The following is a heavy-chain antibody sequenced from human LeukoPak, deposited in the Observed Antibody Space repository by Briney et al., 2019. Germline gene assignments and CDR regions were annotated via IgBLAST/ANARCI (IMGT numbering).Heavy chain of an antibody. Sequence: GASVKVSCKASGYTFTGYYMHWVRQAPGQGLEWMGWINPNSGGTNYAQKFQGRVTMTRDTSISTAYMELSRLRSDDTAVYYCARVSRYGLSSGYYFLNFDYWGQGTLVTVSS. CDR3: ARVSRYGLSSGYYFLNFDY. J-gene: IGHJ4*02. D-gene: IGHD3-22*01. V-gene: IGHV1-2*02. CDR1: GYTFTGYY. CDR2: INPNSGGT.